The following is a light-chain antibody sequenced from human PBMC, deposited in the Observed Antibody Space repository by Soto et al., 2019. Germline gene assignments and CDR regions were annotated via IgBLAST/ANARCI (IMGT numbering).Light chain of an antibody. Sequence: IVVNKSVNTLSVKKGERGTLSCRASQSVSSNLAGYQQKPGHPPTLLIYGAATRATASPATISGSGAGTTVTLTISSLLQEEDAVQYCSPVYTFPPITSSHVTLLEIK. CDR1: QSVSSN. CDR2: GAA. CDR3: SPVYTFPPIT. J-gene: IGKJ5*01. V-gene: IGKV3-15*01.